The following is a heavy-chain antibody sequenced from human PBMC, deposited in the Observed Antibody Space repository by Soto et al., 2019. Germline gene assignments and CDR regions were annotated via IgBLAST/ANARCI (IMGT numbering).Heavy chain of an antibody. V-gene: IGHV4-59*01. CDR1: GGSINSYY. D-gene: IGHD5-12*01. CDR3: ARDAGDLLAKTSRVDH. Sequence: QVQLQESGPGLVKPSETLSLTCTVSGGSINSYYWNWIRQPPGKGLQWIGYSNYSGGTNYNLSPKSRVTTSINTSQKQYSLKLSYVTAADTAVYYCARDAGDLLAKTSRVDHCGDGTLVPVS. CDR2: SNYSGGT. J-gene: IGHJ4*01.